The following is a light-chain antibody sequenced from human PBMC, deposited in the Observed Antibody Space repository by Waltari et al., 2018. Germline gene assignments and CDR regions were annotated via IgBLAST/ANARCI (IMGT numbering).Light chain of an antibody. J-gene: IGLJ2*01. Sequence: QSALTQPASMSGSPGQSITISCTGTSSDVEGFNFVSWYQQYPGKAPKLIIYDVANRPSGFSHRFSGSRSDNTASLTISGLQAEDDADYYCSSYTSVNTRFGGGTKLTVL. CDR2: DVA. V-gene: IGLV2-14*03. CDR3: SSYTSVNTR. CDR1: SSDVEGFNF.